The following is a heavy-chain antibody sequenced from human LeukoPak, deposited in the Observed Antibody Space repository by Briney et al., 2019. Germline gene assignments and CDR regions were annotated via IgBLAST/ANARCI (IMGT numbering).Heavy chain of an antibody. CDR3: ARIEAVTRGYNHAYYFDY. D-gene: IGHD5-18*01. Sequence: PSETLSLTCAVYGGSFSGYYWSWIRQPPGRGLEWIGEINHSGSTNYNPSLKSRVTISVDTSKNQFSLKLSSVTAADTAVYYCARIEAVTRGYNHAYYFDYWGQGTLVTVSS. V-gene: IGHV4-34*01. J-gene: IGHJ4*02. CDR2: INHSGST. CDR1: GGSFSGYY.